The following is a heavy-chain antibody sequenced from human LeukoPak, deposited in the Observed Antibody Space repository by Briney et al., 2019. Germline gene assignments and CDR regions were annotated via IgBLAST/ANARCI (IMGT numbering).Heavy chain of an antibody. D-gene: IGHD5-12*01. CDR2: ISYDGGHK. J-gene: IGHJ4*01. Sequence: PGGSLRLSCAASGFTFNSYGMHWVRQAPGKGLEWVTLISYDGGHKYYADSVKGRFTISRDNSKNRLYLEMNSLKPEDTALYYCVKVAYSGWFWLEYFDNWGQGTLVTVSS. V-gene: IGHV3-30*18. CDR1: GFTFNSYG. CDR3: VKVAYSGWFWLEYFDN.